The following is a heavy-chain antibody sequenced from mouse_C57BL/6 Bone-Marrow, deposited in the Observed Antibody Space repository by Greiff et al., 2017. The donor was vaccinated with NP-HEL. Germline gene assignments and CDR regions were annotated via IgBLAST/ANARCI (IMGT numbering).Heavy chain of an antibody. Sequence: QVQLQQSGAELVKPGASVKMSCKASGYTFTSYWITWVKQRPGQGLEWIGDIYPGSGSTNYNEKFKSKATLTVDTSSSTAYMQLSSLTSEDSAVYYCARYYGSSYGWFAYWGQGTLVTVSA. CDR2: IYPGSGST. D-gene: IGHD1-1*01. J-gene: IGHJ3*01. CDR1: GYTFTSYW. V-gene: IGHV1-55*01. CDR3: ARYYGSSYGWFAY.